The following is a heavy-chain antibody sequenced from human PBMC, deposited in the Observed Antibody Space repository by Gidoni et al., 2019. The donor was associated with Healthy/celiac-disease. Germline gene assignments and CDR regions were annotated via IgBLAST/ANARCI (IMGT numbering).Heavy chain of an antibody. Sequence: QITLKESGPTLVKPTQTLTLTCTFSGFSLSTSGVGVGWIRQPPGKALEWLALIYWNDDKRYSPSLKSRLTITKDTSKNQVVLTMTNMDPVDTATYYCAHINQADFWSGYYPGGRLYAAPYYFDYWGQGTLVTVSS. CDR3: AHINQADFWSGYYPGGRLYAAPYYFDY. CDR2: IYWNDDK. D-gene: IGHD3-3*01. V-gene: IGHV2-5*01. J-gene: IGHJ4*02. CDR1: GFSLSTSGVG.